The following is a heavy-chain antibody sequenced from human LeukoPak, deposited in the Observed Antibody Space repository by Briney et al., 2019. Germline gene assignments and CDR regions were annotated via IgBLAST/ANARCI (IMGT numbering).Heavy chain of an antibody. CDR1: GFTFSSYA. J-gene: IGHJ4*02. Sequence: SLRLSCAASGFTFSSYAMHWVRQAPGKGLEWVAVISYDGSNKYYADSVKGRFTISRDNSKNTLYLQMNSLRAEDTAVYYCASALIGFVGYFDYWGQGTLVTDSS. CDR2: ISYDGSNK. D-gene: IGHD3-16*01. CDR3: ASALIGFVGYFDY. V-gene: IGHV3-30-3*01.